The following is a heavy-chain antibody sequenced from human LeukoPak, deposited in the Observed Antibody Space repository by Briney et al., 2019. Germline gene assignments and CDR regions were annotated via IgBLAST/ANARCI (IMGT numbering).Heavy chain of an antibody. D-gene: IGHD3-22*01. Sequence: SETLSLTCTVSGYSISSGYYWGWIRPPPGKGLEWIGSIYHSGSTYYNPSLKSRVTISVDTSKNQFSLKLSSVTAADTAVYYCARGGSSGYYYFDYWGQGTLVTVSS. J-gene: IGHJ4*02. CDR2: IYHSGST. V-gene: IGHV4-38-2*02. CDR3: ARGGSSGYYYFDY. CDR1: GYSISSGYY.